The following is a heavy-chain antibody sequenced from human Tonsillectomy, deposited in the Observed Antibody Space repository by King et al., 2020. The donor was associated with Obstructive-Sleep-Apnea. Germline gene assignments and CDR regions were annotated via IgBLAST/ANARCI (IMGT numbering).Heavy chain of an antibody. CDR2: IRSKAYGGTT. J-gene: IGHJ4*02. CDR3: TRDITMVRIYYFDY. CDR1: GFTFGDYA. D-gene: IGHD3-10*01. V-gene: IGHV3-49*03. Sequence: VQLVESGGGLVQPGRSLRLSCTASGFTFGDYAMSWFRQAPGKGLEWVGFIRSKAYGGTTEYAASVKGRFTISRDDSKSIAYLQMNSLKTEDTAVYYCTRDITMVRIYYFDYWGQGTLVTVSS.